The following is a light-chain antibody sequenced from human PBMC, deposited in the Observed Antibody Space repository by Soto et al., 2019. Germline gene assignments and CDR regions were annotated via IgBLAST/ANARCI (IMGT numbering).Light chain of an antibody. Sequence: QSALTQPASLSGSPGQSITISCTGTSSDIGSYNYVSWYQQHPGKAPKLMIFDVSYRPSGISDRFSGSKSGNTXSLTISGXXPXDEADYYCSSYGASSTLFGGGTKLTVL. CDR2: DVS. CDR3: SSYGASSTL. CDR1: SSDIGSYNY. J-gene: IGLJ3*02. V-gene: IGLV2-14*03.